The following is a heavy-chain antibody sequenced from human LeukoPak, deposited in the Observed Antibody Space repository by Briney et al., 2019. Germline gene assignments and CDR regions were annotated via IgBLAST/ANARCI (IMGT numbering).Heavy chain of an antibody. CDR1: GFTFSSYE. CDR3: ARQIVY. J-gene: IGHJ4*02. Sequence: LPGGSLRLSCAASGFTFSSYEMNWVRQAPGKGLEWVSYISSSGNVGYNADSVKGRFTISRDNAKNSLYVQMNSLRAEDTAVYYCARQIVYWGQGTLVTVSS. D-gene: IGHD3-16*02. CDR2: ISSSGNVG. V-gene: IGHV3-48*03.